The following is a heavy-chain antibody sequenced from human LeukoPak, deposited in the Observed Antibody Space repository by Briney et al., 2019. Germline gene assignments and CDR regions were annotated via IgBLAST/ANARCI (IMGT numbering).Heavy chain of an antibody. V-gene: IGHV3-21*01. CDR2: ISSSSSYI. CDR3: ARGLCYSSGCPAGY. CDR1: GFTFSSYS. J-gene: IGHJ4*02. D-gene: IGHD6-19*01. Sequence: GGSPRLSCAASGFTFSSYSMNWVRQAPGKGLEWVSSISSSSSYIYYADSVKGRFTISRDNAKNSLYLQMNSLRAEDTAVYYCARGLCYSSGCPAGYWGQGTLVTVSS.